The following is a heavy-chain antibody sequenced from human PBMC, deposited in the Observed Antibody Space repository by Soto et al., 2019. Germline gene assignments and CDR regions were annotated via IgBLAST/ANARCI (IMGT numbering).Heavy chain of an antibody. D-gene: IGHD3-3*01. Sequence: ASVKFSCKASGGTFSSYAISWVRQAPGQWLEWMGGIIPIFDTANYAQKFQGRVTITADKSTSTAYMELSSLRSEDTAVYYCARDRITIFGVVIRPPDAFDIWGQGTMVTVSS. J-gene: IGHJ3*02. CDR2: IIPIFDTA. CDR1: GGTFSSYA. CDR3: ARDRITIFGVVIRPPDAFDI. V-gene: IGHV1-69*06.